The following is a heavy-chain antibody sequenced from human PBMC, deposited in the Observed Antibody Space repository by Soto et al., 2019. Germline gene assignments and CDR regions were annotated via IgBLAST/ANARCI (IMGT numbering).Heavy chain of an antibody. V-gene: IGHV1-2*02. CDR2: INPHNGGT. CDR1: GYTFTGYY. J-gene: IGHJ3*02. CDR3: ARVRIQLWDDAFNI. Sequence: ASVKVSCKASGYTFTGYYLHWVRQAPGQGLEWVGWINPHNGGTTSAERFQGMVTMTRDTSINTAYMELSRLRSDDTAVYYCARVRIQLWDDAFNIWGQGTKVTVSS. D-gene: IGHD5-18*01.